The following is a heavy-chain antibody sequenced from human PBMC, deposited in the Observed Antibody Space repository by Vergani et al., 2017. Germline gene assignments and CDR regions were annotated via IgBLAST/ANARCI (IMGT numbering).Heavy chain of an antibody. D-gene: IGHD6-19*01. V-gene: IGHV4-38-2*02. CDR2: IYHSEST. Sequence: QVQLQESGPGLVKPSETLSLTCTVSGYSISSGYSWGWIRQPPGTGLEWIGSIYHSESTYYNPSLKSRVTISVDTSKNQFSLKVSSVTAADTAVYYCARDKGGRIALAGMMYVWVQGTTVTVSS. J-gene: IGHJ6*02. CDR1: GYSISSGYS. CDR3: ARDKGGRIALAGMMYV.